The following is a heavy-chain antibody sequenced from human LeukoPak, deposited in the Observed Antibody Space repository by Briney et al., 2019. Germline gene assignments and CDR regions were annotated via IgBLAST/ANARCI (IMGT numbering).Heavy chain of an antibody. J-gene: IGHJ4*02. CDR3: ARRTVVGTLDY. CDR1: GFTFSSYW. D-gene: IGHD6-13*01. Sequence: GGSLRLSCAASGFTFSSYWMRWVRQAPGKGLVWVSRINSDGSSTSYADSVKGRFTISRDNAKNTLYLQMNSLRAEDTAVYYCARRTVVGTLDYWGQGTLVTVSS. V-gene: IGHV3-74*01. CDR2: INSDGSST.